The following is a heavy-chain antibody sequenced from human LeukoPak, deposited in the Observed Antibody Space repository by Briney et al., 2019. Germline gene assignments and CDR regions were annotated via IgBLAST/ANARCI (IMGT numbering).Heavy chain of an antibody. CDR3: ARVVVVPAAMLDY. V-gene: IGHV3-48*03. CDR1: GFTFSSYE. Sequence: GGSLRLSCAASGFTFSSYEMNWVRQAPGKGLEWVSYISSSGSTIYYADSMKGRFTISRDNAKNSLYLQMNSLRAEDTAVYYCARVVVVPAAMLDYWGQGTLVTVSS. J-gene: IGHJ4*02. D-gene: IGHD2-2*01. CDR2: ISSSGSTI.